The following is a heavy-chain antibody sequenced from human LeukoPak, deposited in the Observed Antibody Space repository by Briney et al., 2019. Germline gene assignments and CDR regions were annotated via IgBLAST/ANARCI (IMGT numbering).Heavy chain of an antibody. Sequence: GGSLRLSCAASGFTFSSYWMSWVRQAPGQGLEWVANIKPDGSEKYYVDSVKGRFTISRDNAKNSLYLKMNSLRAEDTAVYYCAREPIVVVPAAMRENWFDPWGQGTLVTVSS. CDR2: IKPDGSEK. V-gene: IGHV3-7*01. D-gene: IGHD2-2*01. CDR3: AREPIVVVPAAMRENWFDP. J-gene: IGHJ5*02. CDR1: GFTFSSYW.